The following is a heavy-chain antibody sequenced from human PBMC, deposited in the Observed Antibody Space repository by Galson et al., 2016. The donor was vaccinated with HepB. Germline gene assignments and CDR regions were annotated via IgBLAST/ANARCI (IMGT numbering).Heavy chain of an antibody. V-gene: IGHV3-23*01. Sequence: SLRLACAASGFAFSSYAMSWVRQAPGKGLEWVSAISDSRRTTYYTVSVKGRFTISRDNSRNTLHLQMNSLTAEDTAIYYCASLRGGYSGPRYYDYYNGMDVWGQGTTVTVSS. D-gene: IGHD5-12*01. J-gene: IGHJ6*02. CDR2: ISDSRRTT. CDR1: GFAFSSYA. CDR3: ASLRGGYSGPRYYDYYNGMDV.